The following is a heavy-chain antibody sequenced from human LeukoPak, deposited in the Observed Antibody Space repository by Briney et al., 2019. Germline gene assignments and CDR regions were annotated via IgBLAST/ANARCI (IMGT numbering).Heavy chain of an antibody. CDR2: IDPGDSHA. Sequence: GESLKISCKGSGYNFSNYGIGWVRQRPGKGLAWMGLIDPGDSHAIYSPSFQCQLPISADKSISAAYLQWGSLKASDTAMYYCARHGVGAGLAAAYIWGQGTLLTVSS. CDR3: ARHGVGAGLAAAYI. D-gene: IGHD6-13*01. V-gene: IGHV5-51*01. J-gene: IGHJ4*02. CDR1: GYNFSNYG.